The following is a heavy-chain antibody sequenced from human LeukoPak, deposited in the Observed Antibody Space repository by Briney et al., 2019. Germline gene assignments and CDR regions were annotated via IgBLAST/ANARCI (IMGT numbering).Heavy chain of an antibody. CDR3: ARRNPLTQDAFDI. CDR2: IYPGDSDI. D-gene: IGHD2-21*02. V-gene: IGHV5-51*01. J-gene: IGHJ3*02. CDR1: GYSFTSYW. Sequence: GESLKISCKGSGYSFTSYWIGWVRQMSGKGLGWMGIIYPGDSDIRYSPSFQGQVTISADKSISTAYLQWSSLKASDTAMYYCARRNPLTQDAFDIWGQGTMVTVSS.